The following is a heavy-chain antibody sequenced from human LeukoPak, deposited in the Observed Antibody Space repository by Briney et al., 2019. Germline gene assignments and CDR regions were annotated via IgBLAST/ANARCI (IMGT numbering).Heavy chain of an antibody. V-gene: IGHV3-30*18. CDR3: AELGITMIGGV. J-gene: IGHJ6*04. Sequence: GGSLRLSCAASGFNFRTYGMHWVRQAPGKGLEWVAFISYDGGKRHFGESVKGRFTIARDNSENTVSLEMNSLKTEDTAVYYCAELGITMIGGVWGKGTTVTISS. CDR1: GFNFRTYG. D-gene: IGHD3-10*02. CDR2: ISYDGGKR.